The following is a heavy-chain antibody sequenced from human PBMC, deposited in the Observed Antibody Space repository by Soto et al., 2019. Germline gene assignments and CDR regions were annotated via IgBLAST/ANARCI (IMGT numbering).Heavy chain of an antibody. CDR1: GFTFSAYG. J-gene: IGHJ5*02. CDR3: ARAHGPSLGSCLDL. CDR2: IWYDGGSE. D-gene: IGHD2-2*01. V-gene: IGHV3-33*01. Sequence: QVQLVESGGGVVQPGRSLRLSCAASGFTFSAYGRHWVRQAPGEGLEWVAVIWYDGGSEYYADSVEGRFTVSRDNAKNTVYLHMDTLRGDDTAVYYCARAHGPSLGSCLDLWGQGTLVTVSA.